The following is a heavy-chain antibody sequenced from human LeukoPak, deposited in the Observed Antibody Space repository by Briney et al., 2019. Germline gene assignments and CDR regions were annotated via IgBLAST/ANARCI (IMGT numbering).Heavy chain of an antibody. CDR1: GFTFSSYA. CDR3: AKDQYLLYDFWSGYSYYYYYYMDV. D-gene: IGHD3-3*01. CDR2: ISGSGGST. V-gene: IGHV3-23*01. J-gene: IGHJ6*03. Sequence: GALRLSFAASGFTFSSYAMSWVRPAPGKGLEWVSAISGSGGSTYYSDSVKGRFTISSDNSKNTLYLQMNSMRAEDTAVYYCAKDQYLLYDFWSGYSYYYYYYMDVWGKGTTVTVSS.